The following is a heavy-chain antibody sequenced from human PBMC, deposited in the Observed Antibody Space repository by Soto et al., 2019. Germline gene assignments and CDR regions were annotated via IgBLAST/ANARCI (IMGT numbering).Heavy chain of an antibody. D-gene: IGHD6-6*01. CDR3: AREGPRPYYYYGMDV. J-gene: IGHJ6*02. Sequence: QAQLEQSGAEVKKPGASVKVSCKSSGYTFSTSGISWVRQAPGQGLEWMGWISTYNGDANYAQRFQGRVTMTTDTSTSTTFMELRSLRSDDTAVYYCAREGPRPYYYYGMDVWGQGTTVIVSS. CDR2: ISTYNGDA. CDR1: GYTFSTSG. V-gene: IGHV1-18*01.